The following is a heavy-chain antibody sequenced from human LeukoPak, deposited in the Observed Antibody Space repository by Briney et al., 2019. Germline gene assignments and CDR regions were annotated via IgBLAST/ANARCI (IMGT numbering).Heavy chain of an antibody. CDR3: ARDPAGGTYDL. Sequence: GGSLRLSCAASGFTFSNYMMHWVRQGPGKGLEWVSGISWNSGGIGYADSVKGRFTISRDNAQNSLYLQMNSLRAEDTAVYYCARDPAGGTYDLWGQGTMVTVSS. CDR1: GFTFSNYM. CDR2: ISWNSGGI. J-gene: IGHJ3*01. V-gene: IGHV3-9*01.